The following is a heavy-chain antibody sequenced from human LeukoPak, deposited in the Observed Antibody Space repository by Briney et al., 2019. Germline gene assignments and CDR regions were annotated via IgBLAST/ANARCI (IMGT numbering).Heavy chain of an antibody. CDR3: ARAIGYGDYGIDY. Sequence: GGSLRLSCAASGFTFSSYSMNWVRQAPGKGLEWVSSISSSSSYIYYADSVKGRFTTSRDNAKNSLYLQMNSLRAEDTAVYYCARAIGYGDYGIDYWGQGTLVTVSS. CDR1: GFTFSSYS. J-gene: IGHJ4*02. D-gene: IGHD4-17*01. V-gene: IGHV3-21*01. CDR2: ISSSSSYI.